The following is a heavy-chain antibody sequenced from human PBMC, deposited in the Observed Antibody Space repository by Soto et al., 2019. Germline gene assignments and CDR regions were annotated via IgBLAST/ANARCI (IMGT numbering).Heavy chain of an antibody. CDR3: ARGLLYATTYFDY. Sequence: LVQSGAEVKKPGSSVKVSCKASGDTFTINSLNWVRQAPGQGLEWMGGIIPVVGTTKYAQKYQDRVTITGDKSTNTAYMELSSLRSDDTAVYYCARGLLYATTYFDYWGQGTPVTVSS. V-gene: IGHV1-69*06. CDR2: IIPVVGTT. D-gene: IGHD2-8*01. CDR1: GDTFTINS. J-gene: IGHJ4*02.